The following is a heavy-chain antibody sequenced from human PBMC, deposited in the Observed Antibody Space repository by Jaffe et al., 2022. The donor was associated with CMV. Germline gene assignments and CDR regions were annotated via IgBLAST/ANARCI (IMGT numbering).Heavy chain of an antibody. V-gene: IGHV3-33*01. Sequence: QVQLVESGGGVVQPGRSLRLSCAASGFTFSSYGMHWVRQAPGKGLEWVAVIWYDGSNKYYADSVKGRFTISRDNSKNTLYLQMNSLRAEDTAVYYCARDMGDKPSYYYYGMDVWGQGTTVTVSS. CDR3: ARDMGDKPSYYYYGMDV. D-gene: IGHD2-21*02. J-gene: IGHJ6*02. CDR2: IWYDGSNK. CDR1: GFTFSSYG.